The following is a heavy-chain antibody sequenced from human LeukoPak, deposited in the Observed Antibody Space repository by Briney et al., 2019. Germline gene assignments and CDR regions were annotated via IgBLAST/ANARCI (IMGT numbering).Heavy chain of an antibody. CDR2: ISYDGSNK. CDR1: GFTFSSYA. V-gene: IGHV3-30-3*01. J-gene: IGHJ4*02. CDR3: ARVAGAQFDY. D-gene: IGHD6-19*01. Sequence: GRSLRLSCAASGFTFSSYAMHWVRLAPGKGLEWVAVISYDGSNKYYADSVKGRFTISRDNSKNTLYLQMNSLRAEDTAVYYCARVAGAQFDYWGQGTLVTVSS.